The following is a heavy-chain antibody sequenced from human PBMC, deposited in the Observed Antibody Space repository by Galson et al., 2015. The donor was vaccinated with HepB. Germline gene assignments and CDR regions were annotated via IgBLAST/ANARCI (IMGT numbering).Heavy chain of an antibody. CDR3: ARPSRSSSSPLDY. V-gene: IGHV1-2*02. Sequence: SVKVSCKASGYTFTGYYMHWVRQAPGQGLEWMGWINPNSGGTNYAQKFQGRVTMTRDTSISTAYMELSRLRSDDTAVYYCARPSRSSSSPLDYWGQGTLVTVSS. CDR1: GYTFTGYY. J-gene: IGHJ4*02. D-gene: IGHD6-6*01. CDR2: INPNSGGT.